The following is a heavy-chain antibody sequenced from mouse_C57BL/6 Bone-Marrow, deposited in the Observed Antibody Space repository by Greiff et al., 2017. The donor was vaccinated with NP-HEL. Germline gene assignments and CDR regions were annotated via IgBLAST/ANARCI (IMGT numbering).Heavy chain of an antibody. V-gene: IGHV14-4*01. CDR2: IDPENGDT. CDR3: TFEGYFDV. J-gene: IGHJ1*03. Sequence: VQLQQSGAELVRPGASVKLSCTASGFNIKDDYLHWVKQRPEQGLEWIGWIDPENGDTEYASKFQGKATITADTSSNTAYLQLSSLTSEDTAVYYCTFEGYFDVWGTGTTVTVSS. CDR1: GFNIKDDY.